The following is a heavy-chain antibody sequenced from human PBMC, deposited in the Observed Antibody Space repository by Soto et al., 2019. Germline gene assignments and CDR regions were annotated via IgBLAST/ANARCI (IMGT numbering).Heavy chain of an antibody. CDR1: GFTFSSYV. V-gene: IGHV3-30-3*01. CDR3: ARGAYYDILAGYYHRGFFYGMDV. CDR2: ISYDGTDK. D-gene: IGHD3-9*01. J-gene: IGHJ6*02. Sequence: QVQLVESGGGVVQPGRSLRLSCAASGFTFSSYVMHWVRQAPGKGLEWVTLISYDGTDKYYADSVKGRFSISRDNSKNTLYLRMHSLRPEDTAVYFCARGAYYDILAGYYHRGFFYGMDVWGQGTTVTVSS.